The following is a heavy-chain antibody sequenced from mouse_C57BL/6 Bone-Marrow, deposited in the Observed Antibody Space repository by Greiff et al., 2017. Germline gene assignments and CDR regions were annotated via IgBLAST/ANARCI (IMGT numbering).Heavy chain of an antibody. J-gene: IGHJ2*01. D-gene: IGHD1-1*01. Sequence: EVQLQQSGAELVRPGASVKLSCTASGYTFTDYYMHWVKQRPEQGLEWIGWIYPENGDTEYATKFKGKATLTADTSSNTAYLQLSSLTSEDTAVYYCASYYWPDYWGQGTTLTVSS. CDR3: ASYYWPDY. CDR2: IYPENGDT. V-gene: IGHV14-4*01. CDR1: GYTFTDYY.